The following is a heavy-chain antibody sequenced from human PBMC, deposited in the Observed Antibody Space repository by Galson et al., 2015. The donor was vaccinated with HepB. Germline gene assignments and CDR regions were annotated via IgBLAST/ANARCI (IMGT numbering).Heavy chain of an antibody. CDR3: ARESMPGPWGDY. CDR1: GYTFSTYG. J-gene: IGHJ4*02. Sequence: KVSCKASGYTFSTYGISWVRQAPGQGLEWMGWISAKNGNTRYAQKLQDRVTMTTDTSTSTAYMELRSLRSDDTAMYYCARESMPGPWGDYWGQGTLVTVSS. V-gene: IGHV1-18*01. D-gene: IGHD7-27*01. CDR2: ISAKNGNT.